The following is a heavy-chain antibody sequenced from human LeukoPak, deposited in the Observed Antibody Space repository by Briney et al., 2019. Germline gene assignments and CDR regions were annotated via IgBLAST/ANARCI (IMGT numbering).Heavy chain of an antibody. J-gene: IGHJ5*02. CDR3: AMGYCSSTSCSQGDWFDP. Sequence: PGGSLRLSCAASGFTFSDYYMSWIRQAPGKGLEWVSYISSSGSTIYYADSVKGRFTTSRDNAKNSLYLQMNSLRAEDTAVYYCAMGYCSSTSCSQGDWFDPWGQGTLVTVSS. V-gene: IGHV3-11*01. CDR2: ISSSGSTI. CDR1: GFTFSDYY. D-gene: IGHD2-2*01.